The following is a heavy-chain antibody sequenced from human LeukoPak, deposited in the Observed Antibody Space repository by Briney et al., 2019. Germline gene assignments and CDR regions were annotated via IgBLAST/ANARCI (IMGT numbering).Heavy chain of an antibody. CDR1: GFTFSNYG. CDR2: TDTSGNYI. CDR3: ARGRSITLLRGVAMSDGFDI. V-gene: IGHV3-21*01. D-gene: IGHD3-10*01. Sequence: PGGSLRLSCTASGFTFSNYGMNWVRQAPGKGLEWVSFTDTSGNYIYYGDSVKGRSTISRDNAKNLVFLQMNGLRAEDTAVYYCARGRSITLLRGVAMSDGFDIWGQGAMVAVSS. J-gene: IGHJ3*02.